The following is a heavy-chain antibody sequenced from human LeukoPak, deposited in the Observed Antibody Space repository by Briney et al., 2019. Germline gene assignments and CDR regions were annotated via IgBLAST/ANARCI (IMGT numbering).Heavy chain of an antibody. D-gene: IGHD3-16*02. CDR2: INPNSGGT. J-gene: IGHJ3*02. V-gene: IGHV1-2*02. CDR3: ARVGYYDYVWGSYRFSVGAFDI. Sequence: ASVKVSCKASGYTFTGYYMHWVRRAPGQGLEWMGWINPNSGGTNYAQKFQGRVTMTRDTSISTAYMELSRLRSDDTAVYYCARVGYYDYVWGSYRFSVGAFDIWGQGTMVTVSS. CDR1: GYTFTGYY.